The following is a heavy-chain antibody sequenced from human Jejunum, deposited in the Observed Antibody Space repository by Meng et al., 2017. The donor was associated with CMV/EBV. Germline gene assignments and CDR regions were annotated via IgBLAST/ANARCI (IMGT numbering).Heavy chain of an antibody. J-gene: IGHJ4*02. D-gene: IGHD4-17*01. Sequence: SGFTFSIFAMTWVRQAPGKGLEWVAVIYSGGTTTHYADSVKGRFTISRDNSKNTLYLQMNSLRAEDTAVYYCAKDSYGEYVTNYFDYWGQGTLVTVSS. CDR3: AKDSYGEYVTNYFDY. CDR2: IYSGGTTT. V-gene: IGHV3-23*03. CDR1: GFTFSIFA.